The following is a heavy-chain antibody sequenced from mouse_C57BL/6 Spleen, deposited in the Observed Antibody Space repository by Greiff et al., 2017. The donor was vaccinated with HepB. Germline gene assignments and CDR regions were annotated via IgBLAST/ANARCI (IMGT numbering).Heavy chain of an antibody. V-gene: IGHV5-4*01. CDR3: ARETVTTVGGFDY. Sequence: EVKLMESGGGLVKPGGSLKLSCAASGFTFSSYAMSWVRQTPEKRLEWVATISDGGSYTYYPDNVKGRFTISRDNAKNNLYLQMSHLKSEDTAMYYCARETVTTVGGFDYWGQGTTLTVSS. CDR2: ISDGGSYT. CDR1: GFTFSSYA. J-gene: IGHJ2*01. D-gene: IGHD1-1*01.